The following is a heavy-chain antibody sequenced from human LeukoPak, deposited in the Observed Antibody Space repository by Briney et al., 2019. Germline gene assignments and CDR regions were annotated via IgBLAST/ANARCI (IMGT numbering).Heavy chain of an antibody. Sequence: GASVKVSCKASGYTFTGYYMQWARQAPGQGLEWMGWINPNSGATDYARKFQGRVTMTRDTSISTAYMELSRLTSDDTAVYYCARDSVERRPGFDIWGPGTMVTVSS. CDR2: INPNSGAT. CDR3: ARDSVERRPGFDI. CDR1: GYTFTGYY. D-gene: IGHD1-1*01. J-gene: IGHJ3*02. V-gene: IGHV1-2*02.